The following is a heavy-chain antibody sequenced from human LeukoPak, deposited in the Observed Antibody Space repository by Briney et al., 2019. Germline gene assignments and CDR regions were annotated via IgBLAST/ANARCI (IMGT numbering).Heavy chain of an antibody. CDR3: ARDYYDSSGPYYYYYMDV. J-gene: IGHJ6*03. D-gene: IGHD3-22*01. V-gene: IGHV4-59*01. Sequence: SETLSLTCTVSGGSISSYYWSWIRQPPGKGLEWIGYIYYSGSTNYNPSLKSRVTISVDTSKNQFSLKLSSVTAADTAAYYCARDYYDSSGPYYYYYMDVWGKGTTVTVSS. CDR1: GGSISSYY. CDR2: IYYSGST.